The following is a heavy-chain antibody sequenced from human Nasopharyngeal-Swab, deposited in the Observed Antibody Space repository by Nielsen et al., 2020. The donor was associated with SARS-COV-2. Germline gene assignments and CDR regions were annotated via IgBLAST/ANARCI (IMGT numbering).Heavy chain of an antibody. V-gene: IGHV3-11*01. CDR3: ANDPPGTYYFDY. Sequence: GESLKISCAASGFTFSDYYMSWIRQAPGKGLEWVSYISSSGSTIYHADSVKGRFTISRDNAKNSLYLQMNSLRAEDTAVYYCANDPPGTYYFDYWGQGTLVTVSS. CDR1: GFTFSDYY. CDR2: ISSSGSTI. J-gene: IGHJ4*02. D-gene: IGHD3-10*01.